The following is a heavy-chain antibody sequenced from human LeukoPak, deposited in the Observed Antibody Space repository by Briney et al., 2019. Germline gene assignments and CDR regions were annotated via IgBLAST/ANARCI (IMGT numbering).Heavy chain of an antibody. CDR2: IRGSGFNT. V-gene: IGHV3-23*01. CDR1: GFTFTFYA. D-gene: IGHD6-13*01. Sequence: PGGSLRLSCAASGFTFTFYAMSWVRQAPGKGLQWVSTIRGSGFNTYYADSVKGRFTISRDNSKNTLYLQMTSLRAEDTAVYYCAKGAAAGDSYYYYMDVWGKGTTVTVSS. CDR3: AKGAAAGDSYYYYMDV. J-gene: IGHJ6*03.